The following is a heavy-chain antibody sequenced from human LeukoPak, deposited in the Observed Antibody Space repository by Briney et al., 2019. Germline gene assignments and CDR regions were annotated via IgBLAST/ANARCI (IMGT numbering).Heavy chain of an antibody. D-gene: IGHD2-8*01. Sequence: GASVKVSCKASGYIFTGYFMHWVRQAPGQGLEWMGWINPNSGGTHYAQKFQGRVTMTRDTSISTAYMELSSLRSDDTAVYYCARDLMEPSGGGELNYWGQGTLVTVSS. V-gene: IGHV1-2*02. CDR2: INPNSGGT. CDR1: GYIFTGYF. J-gene: IGHJ4*02. CDR3: ARDLMEPSGGGELNY.